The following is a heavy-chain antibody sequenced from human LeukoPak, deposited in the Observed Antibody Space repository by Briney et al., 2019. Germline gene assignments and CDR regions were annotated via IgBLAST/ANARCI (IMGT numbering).Heavy chain of an antibody. J-gene: IGHJ4*02. Sequence: GGSLRLSCVASGFTFSNNAASWFRQAPGKGLEWVSTVGRGRGDTYYADSVRGRFTISKDSSKNTLQMNSLSADDTAMYYCVKHSGGVYGNSDYWGQGILVTVSS. CDR2: VGRGRGDT. D-gene: IGHD1-1*01. CDR3: VKHSGGVYGNSDY. CDR1: GFTFSNNA. V-gene: IGHV3-23*01.